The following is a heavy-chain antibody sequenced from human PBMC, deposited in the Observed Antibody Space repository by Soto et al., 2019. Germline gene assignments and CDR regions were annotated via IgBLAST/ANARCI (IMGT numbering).Heavy chain of an antibody. CDR3: ARLEYYDILTGYYRDHHFQS. CDR1: GGSISGRNYY. Sequence: PSETLSLTCTVSGGSISGRNYYWGWIRQPPGKGLEWIGSIYYSGTTYYNPSLKSRATISVDTSKNQFSLSLSSVTAADTAVYYCARLEYYDILTGYYRDHHFQSWGQTTLATDSS. D-gene: IGHD3-9*01. CDR2: IYYSGTT. J-gene: IGHJ4*02. V-gene: IGHV4-39*01.